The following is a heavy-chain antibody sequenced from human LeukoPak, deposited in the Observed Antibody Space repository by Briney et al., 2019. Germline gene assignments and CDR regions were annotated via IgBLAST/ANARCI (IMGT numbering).Heavy chain of an antibody. CDR1: GFTFSSYW. CDR3: ARDPTLDGGIVVVPAPIPVAFDI. Sequence: GGSLRLSCAASGFTFSSYWMSWVRQAPGKGLEWVANIKQDGSVKYYVDSVKGRFTISRDNAKNSLYLQMNSLRAEDTAVYYCARDPTLDGGIVVVPAPIPVAFDIWGQGTMVTVSS. J-gene: IGHJ3*02. V-gene: IGHV3-7*01. D-gene: IGHD2-2*01. CDR2: IKQDGSVK.